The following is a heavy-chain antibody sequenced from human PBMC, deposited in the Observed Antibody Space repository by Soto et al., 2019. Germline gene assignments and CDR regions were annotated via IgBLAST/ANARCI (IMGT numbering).Heavy chain of an antibody. D-gene: IGHD6-19*01. CDR1: GFTVSSNY. CDR3: AGGLGGSGWYGDDAFDI. J-gene: IGHJ3*02. CDR2: IYSGGST. Sequence: EVQLVESGGGLVQPGGSLRLSCAASGFTVSSNYMSWVRQAPGKGLEWVSVIYSGGSTYYADSVKGRFTISRHNSKNTLDLQMNSRRAEDTAVYYCAGGLGGSGWYGDDAFDIWGQGTMVTVSS. V-gene: IGHV3-53*04.